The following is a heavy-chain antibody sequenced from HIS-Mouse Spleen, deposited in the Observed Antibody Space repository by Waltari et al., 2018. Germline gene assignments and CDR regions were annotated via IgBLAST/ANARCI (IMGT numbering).Heavy chain of an antibody. CDR2: IYWNDDK. CDR3: AHRIYSSWDDAFDI. Sequence: QITLKESGPTLVKPTQTLTLTCTFSGFSLSTSGVGVGWIRQPPGKALEWLALIYWNDDKRYSPSLKSRLTITKDTSKNQVVLTMTNMDPVDTATYYCAHRIYSSWDDAFDIWGQGTMVTVSS. J-gene: IGHJ3*02. D-gene: IGHD6-6*01. V-gene: IGHV2-5*01. CDR1: GFSLSTSGVG.